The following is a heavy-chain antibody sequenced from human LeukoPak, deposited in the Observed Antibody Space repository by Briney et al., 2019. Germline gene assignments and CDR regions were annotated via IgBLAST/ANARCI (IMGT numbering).Heavy chain of an antibody. V-gene: IGHV4-39*01. J-gene: IGHJ4*02. Sequence: SETLSLTCTVSGVSISSSSYYWGWIRQPPGKGLEWIGSIYYSGSTYYNPSLKSRVTMSVDTSKNQFSLKLSSVTAADTAVYYCASNYGSGSYSPASWGQGTLVTVSS. CDR3: ASNYGSGSYSPAS. D-gene: IGHD3-10*01. CDR1: GVSISSSSYY. CDR2: IYYSGST.